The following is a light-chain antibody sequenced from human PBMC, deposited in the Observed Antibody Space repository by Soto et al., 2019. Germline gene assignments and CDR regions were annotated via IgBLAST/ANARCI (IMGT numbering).Light chain of an antibody. CDR2: EVS. J-gene: IGLJ1*01. Sequence: LAQPPSASGSPGQSVTISCTGTSSDIGTYDYVSWYQHLPDKAPKLIIYEVSKRPSGVPDRFSGSKSGNTASLTVSGLQAEDEGDYYCCSYGGGNNFYVFGTGTKVTVL. CDR1: SSDIGTYDY. V-gene: IGLV2-8*01. CDR3: CSYGGGNNFYV.